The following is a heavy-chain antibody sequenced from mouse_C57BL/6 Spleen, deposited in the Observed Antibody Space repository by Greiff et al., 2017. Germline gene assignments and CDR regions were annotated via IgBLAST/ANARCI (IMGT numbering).Heavy chain of an antibody. CDR2: IDPSDSYT. V-gene: IGHV1-50*01. CDR3: ARSVGYSSY. CDR1: GYTFTSYW. Sequence: VQLQQPGAELVKPGASVKLSCKASGYTFTSYWMQWVKQRPGQGLEWIGEIDPSDSYTNYNQQFKGKATLTVDTSSSTAYMQLSSLTSEDSAVYYCARSVGYSSYWGKGTLVTVSA. D-gene: IGHD2-3*01. J-gene: IGHJ3*01.